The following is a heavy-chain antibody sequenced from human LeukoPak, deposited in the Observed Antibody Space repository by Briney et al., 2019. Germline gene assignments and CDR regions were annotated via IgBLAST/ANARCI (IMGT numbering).Heavy chain of an antibody. V-gene: IGHV3-30*02. CDR3: AKDLNRRYFDWLD. J-gene: IGHJ4*02. CDR1: GFTFSSYS. D-gene: IGHD3-9*01. CDR2: IRYDGSNK. Sequence: PGGSLRLSCVASGFTFSSYSMNWVRQAPGKGLEWVAFIRYDGSNKYYADSVKGRFTISRDNSKNTLYLQMNSLRAEDTAVYYCAKDLNRRYFDWLDWGQGTLVTVSS.